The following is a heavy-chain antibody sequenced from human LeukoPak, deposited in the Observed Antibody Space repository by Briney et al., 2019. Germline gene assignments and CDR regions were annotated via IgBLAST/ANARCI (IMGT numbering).Heavy chain of an antibody. Sequence: GGSLRLSCAASGFTFSSYGMHWVRQAPGKGLEWVAVIWYDGSNKYYADSVKGRFTISRDNAKNSLYLQMNSLRAEDTAVYYCASQTGTTIYWGQGTLVTVSS. CDR3: ASQTGTTIY. CDR1: GFTFSSYG. D-gene: IGHD1-1*01. J-gene: IGHJ4*02. V-gene: IGHV3-33*03. CDR2: IWYDGSNK.